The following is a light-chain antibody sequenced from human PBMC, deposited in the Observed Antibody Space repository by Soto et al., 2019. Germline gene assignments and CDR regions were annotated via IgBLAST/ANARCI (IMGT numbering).Light chain of an antibody. J-gene: IGKJ1*01. CDR3: QQRSNWTPTWT. V-gene: IGKV3-11*01. Sequence: EIVLTQSPATLSLSPGERATLSCRASQSVGSYLAWYQQKPGQAPRLLIYDASNRATGIPARFSGSGSGTDFTLPISSLEPEDFAVYYCQQRSNWTPTWTFGQGTKVDIK. CDR1: QSVGSY. CDR2: DAS.